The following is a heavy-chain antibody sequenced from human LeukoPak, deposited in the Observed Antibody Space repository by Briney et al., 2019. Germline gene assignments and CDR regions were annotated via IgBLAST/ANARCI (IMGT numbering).Heavy chain of an antibody. J-gene: IGHJ6*02. V-gene: IGHV4-4*07. CDR1: GGSIRSYT. D-gene: IGHD4-17*01. CDR3: ARDRVTVTTGYYYGMDV. Sequence: SETLSLTCTVSGGSIRSYTWSWIPQPAGKGLEWIGRIYTSVSTNYNPSLKSRVTMSVDTSKNQFSLKLSSVSAADTAVYYCARDRVTVTTGYYYGMDVWRQGTTVTVSS. CDR2: IYTSVST.